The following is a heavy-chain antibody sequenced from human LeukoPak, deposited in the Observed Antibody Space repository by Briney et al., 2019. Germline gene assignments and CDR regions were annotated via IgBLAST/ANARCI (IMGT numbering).Heavy chain of an antibody. CDR2: ISGSGGST. Sequence: GGSLRLSCAASGFTFSSYAMSWVRQSPGKGLEWVSAISGSGGSTYYADSVNGRFTISRDNSKNTLYLQMNSLRAEDTAVYYCAKDRGREVPYYFDYWGQGTLVTVSS. J-gene: IGHJ4*02. CDR3: AKDRGREVPYYFDY. D-gene: IGHD3-16*02. CDR1: GFTFSSYA. V-gene: IGHV3-23*01.